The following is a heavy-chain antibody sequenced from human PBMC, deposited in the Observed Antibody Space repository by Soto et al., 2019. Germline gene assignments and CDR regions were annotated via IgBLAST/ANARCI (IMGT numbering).Heavy chain of an antibody. J-gene: IGHJ4*02. CDR2: IYYSGST. D-gene: IGHD6-13*01. CDR3: ARDLIAAAGTFHY. V-gene: IGHV4-39*02. Sequence: SETLSLTCTVSGGSISSSSYYWGWIRQPPGKGLEWIGSIYYSGSTYYNPSLKSRVTISVDTSKNQFSLKLSSVTAADMVVYYCARDLIAAAGTFHYWGQGTLVTVSS. CDR1: GGSISSSSYY.